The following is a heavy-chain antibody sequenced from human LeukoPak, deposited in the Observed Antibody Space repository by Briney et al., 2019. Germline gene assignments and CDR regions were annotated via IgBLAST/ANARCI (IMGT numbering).Heavy chain of an antibody. J-gene: IGHJ3*02. V-gene: IGHV3-74*01. CDR1: GFTFSSYW. CDR2: INSDGSST. D-gene: IGHD3-10*01. Sequence: RGSLRLSCAASGFTFSSYWMHWVRQVPGKGLVWVSRINSDGSSTSYADSVKGRFTIPRDNAKNTLYVQMNSLRAEDTAVYYCSTGSGHAFDIWGRGTMVTVSS. CDR3: STGSGHAFDI.